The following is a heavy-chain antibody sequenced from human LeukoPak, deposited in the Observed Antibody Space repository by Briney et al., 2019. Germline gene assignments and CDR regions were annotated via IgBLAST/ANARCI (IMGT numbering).Heavy chain of an antibody. CDR3: ARGYGDLPNYNWFDP. V-gene: IGHV3-23*01. D-gene: IGHD4-17*01. Sequence: GGSLRLSCAASGFTFNIFAMSWVRQAPGKGLEWVSAVSNTGDTTYYTDSVKGRFTISRDNAKNSLYLQMNSLRAEDTAVYYCARGYGDLPNYNWFDPWGQGTLVTVSS. J-gene: IGHJ5*02. CDR2: VSNTGDTT. CDR1: GFTFNIFA.